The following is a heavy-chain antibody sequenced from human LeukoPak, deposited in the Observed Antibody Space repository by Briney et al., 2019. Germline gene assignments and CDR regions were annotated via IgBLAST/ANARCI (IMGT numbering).Heavy chain of an antibody. CDR2: IRHSGVDS. CDR1: RFSFSDYT. CDR3: ARDRRATPMYFFDF. V-gene: IGHV3-23*01. J-gene: IGHJ4*02. Sequence: GGSLRLSCAASRFSFSDYTMSRVRQLPGKGLEWVSGIRHSGVDSSYADSVKGRFTISRDNSKNMLYLQMNSLRDDDTGVYYCARDRRATPMYFFDFWGQGTPVTVSS. D-gene: IGHD2-15*01.